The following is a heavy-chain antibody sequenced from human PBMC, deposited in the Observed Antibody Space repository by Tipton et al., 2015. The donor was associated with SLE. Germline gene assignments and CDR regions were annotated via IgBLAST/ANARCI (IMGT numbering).Heavy chain of an antibody. CDR2: IKPEGSET. CDR3: ARDSSGSFDY. J-gene: IGHJ4*02. V-gene: IGHV3-7*01. Sequence: AVSGFTFSSYWMSWVRQAPGKGLEWVANIKPEGSETYYVASVKGRFTISRDNAKNSLYLQMNSLRAGDTAVYYCARDSSGSFDYWGQGTLVTVSS. D-gene: IGHD3-22*01. CDR1: GFTFSSYW.